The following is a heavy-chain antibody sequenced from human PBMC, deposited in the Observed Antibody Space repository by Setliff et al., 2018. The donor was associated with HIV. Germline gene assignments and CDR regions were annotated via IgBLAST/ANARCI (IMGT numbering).Heavy chain of an antibody. V-gene: IGHV4-4*07. D-gene: IGHD5-18*01. Sequence: SETLSLTCAVSGYSISTAYYWGWIRQPPGKGLEWIGRIYASGRTNYNPSLKSRVTLSVDTSKNQFSLKVTSVTAADTAVYYCAREIQFSATTYYYYYMDDWGRGTTVTVSS. CDR1: GYSISTAYY. CDR3: AREIQFSATTYYYYYMDD. J-gene: IGHJ6*03. CDR2: IYASGRT.